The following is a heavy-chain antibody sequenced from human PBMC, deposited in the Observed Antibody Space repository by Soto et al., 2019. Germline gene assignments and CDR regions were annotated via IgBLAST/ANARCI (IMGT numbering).Heavy chain of an antibody. D-gene: IGHD2-2*01. CDR2: INHSGST. Sequence: SETLSLTCAVYGGSFSGYYWIWIRQPPGKGLEWIGEINHSGSTNYNPSLKSRVTISVDTSKNQFSLKLSSVTAADTAVYYCARGRGYCSSTSCFYYFDYWGQGTLVTVSS. V-gene: IGHV4-34*01. CDR3: ARGRGYCSSTSCFYYFDY. CDR1: GGSFSGYY. J-gene: IGHJ4*02.